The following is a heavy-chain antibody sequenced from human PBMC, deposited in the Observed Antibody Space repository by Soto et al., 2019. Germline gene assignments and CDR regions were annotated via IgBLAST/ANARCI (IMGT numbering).Heavy chain of an antibody. J-gene: IGHJ5*02. Sequence: EVQLVESGGGLVQPGGSLRLSCAASGFTFSSYAMNWVRQAPGTGLDWISYISSSSRTIYYSDSVKGRFTISRDNAKHLRYLQMNSLRAEDTAVYYCATDGSDFGSSWFDPWGQGTLVTVSS. CDR1: GFTFSSYA. CDR2: ISSSSRTI. V-gene: IGHV3-48*01. D-gene: IGHD2-21*02. CDR3: ATDGSDFGSSWFDP.